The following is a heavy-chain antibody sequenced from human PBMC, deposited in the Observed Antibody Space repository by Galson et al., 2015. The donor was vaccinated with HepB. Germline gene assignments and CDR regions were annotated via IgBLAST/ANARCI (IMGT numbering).Heavy chain of an antibody. CDR1: GFTFSSYG. CDR2: IRYDGSNK. Sequence: SLRLSCAASGFTFSSYGMHWVRQAPGKGLEWVAFIRYDGSNKYYADSVKGRFTISRDNSKNTLYLQMNSLRAEDTAVYYCAKDRSGWYDFSYWGQGTLVTVSS. D-gene: IGHD6-19*01. J-gene: IGHJ4*02. V-gene: IGHV3-30*02. CDR3: AKDRSGWYDFSY.